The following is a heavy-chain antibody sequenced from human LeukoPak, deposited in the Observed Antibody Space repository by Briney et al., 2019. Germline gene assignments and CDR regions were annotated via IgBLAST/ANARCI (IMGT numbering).Heavy chain of an antibody. CDR2: IYYSGST. Sequence: SQTLSLTCTVSGGSISSGGYYWSWIRQHPGKGLEWIGYIYYSGSTYYNPSLKSRVTISVDTSKNQFSLKLSSVTAADTAVYYCARGLRFLDNWFDPWGQGTLVTVSS. D-gene: IGHD3-3*01. J-gene: IGHJ5*02. CDR1: GGSISSGGYY. CDR3: ARGLRFLDNWFDP. V-gene: IGHV4-31*03.